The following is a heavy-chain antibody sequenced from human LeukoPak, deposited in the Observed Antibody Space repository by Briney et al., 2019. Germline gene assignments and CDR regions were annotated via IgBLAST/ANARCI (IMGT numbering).Heavy chain of an antibody. CDR2: IGGSGATT. D-gene: IGHD6-19*01. J-gene: IGHJ4*02. CDR1: GFTLSTYT. Sequence: GGSLRLSCAASGFTLSTYTMSWVRQAPGQGLEWVSAIGGSGATTYYGDSVKGRFTISRDNSKNTVYLQMNSLRAEDTAVYFCARVTSGWLAFFDSWGQGALVTVSS. V-gene: IGHV3-23*01. CDR3: ARVTSGWLAFFDS.